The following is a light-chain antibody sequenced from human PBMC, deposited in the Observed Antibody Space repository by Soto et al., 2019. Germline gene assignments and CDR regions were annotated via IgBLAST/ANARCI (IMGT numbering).Light chain of an antibody. J-gene: IGKJ2*01. Sequence: AIQMTQSPSSLSASVGDSVTITCRASQAIRTDLGWYQQKRGQAPKLLMSAASSLKDGVPSRFSGSGSGTDFTLTISSLQPEEFATYYCLHDYTYPFTFGQGTRLEIK. V-gene: IGKV1-6*01. CDR2: AAS. CDR3: LHDYTYPFT. CDR1: QAIRTD.